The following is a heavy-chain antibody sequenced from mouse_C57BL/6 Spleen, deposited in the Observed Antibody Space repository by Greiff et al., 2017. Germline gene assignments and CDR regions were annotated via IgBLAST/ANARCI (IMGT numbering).Heavy chain of an antibody. CDR1: GFTFSDYY. CDR3: ARGDITTPWYFDV. D-gene: IGHD1-1*01. J-gene: IGHJ1*03. Sequence: EVQVVESGGGLVQPGGSLKLSCAASGFTFSDYYMYWVRQTPEKRLEWVAYISNGGGSTYYPDTVQGRYTISRDTAKNTLYLQMSRLKSEDTAMYYCARGDITTPWYFDVWGTGTTVTVSS. V-gene: IGHV5-12*01. CDR2: ISNGGGST.